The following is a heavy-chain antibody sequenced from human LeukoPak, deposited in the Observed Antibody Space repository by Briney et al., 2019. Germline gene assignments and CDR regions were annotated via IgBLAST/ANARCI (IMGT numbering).Heavy chain of an antibody. Sequence: PGGSLGLSCAASGFTFSSYWMNWVRQAPGKGLVWVSRIASDGSSTTYADSVKVRFSISRDNAKNTLYLQMNSLRVEDTAVYYCARGRPHGNDYWGQGTLVTVSS. D-gene: IGHD4-23*01. CDR3: ARGRPHGNDY. CDR2: IASDGSST. J-gene: IGHJ4*02. CDR1: GFTFSSYW. V-gene: IGHV3-74*01.